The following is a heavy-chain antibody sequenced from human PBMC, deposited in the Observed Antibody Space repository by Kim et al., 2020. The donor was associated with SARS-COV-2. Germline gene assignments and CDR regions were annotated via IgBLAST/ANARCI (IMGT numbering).Heavy chain of an antibody. V-gene: IGHV1-3*01. Sequence: ASVKVSCKSSGFTFTNYFIHWVRQAPGQRLEWMGWINAGNGNTKYSQKFQGRVTITRDSSASAAYMELSSLRSEDTAIYYCGRGEIGYCSSTSCSDAFD. CDR1: GFTFTNYF. CDR3: GRGEIGYCSSTSCSDAFD. CDR2: INAGNGNT. J-gene: IGHJ3*02. D-gene: IGHD2-2*01.